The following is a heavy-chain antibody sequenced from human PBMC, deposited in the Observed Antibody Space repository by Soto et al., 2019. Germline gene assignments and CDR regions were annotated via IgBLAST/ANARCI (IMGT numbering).Heavy chain of an antibody. V-gene: IGHV3-15*01. CDR2: IKSKVDGGTT. J-gene: IGHJ4*02. CDR1: GFTFSNSP. D-gene: IGHD6-13*01. CDR3: TTLSWRTNYYFDY. Sequence: VQLVESGGGLVKPGGSLRLSCAASGFTFSNSPMSWARKTPGKGLEWVGHIKSKVDGGTTYYAAPVKGRFTISRDDSNNMVYLQMNSLETDDTAVYYCTTLSWRTNYYFDYWGQGTLVTVSS.